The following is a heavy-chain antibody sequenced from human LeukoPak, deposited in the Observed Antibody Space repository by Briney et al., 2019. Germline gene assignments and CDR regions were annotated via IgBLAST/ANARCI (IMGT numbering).Heavy chain of an antibody. J-gene: IGHJ6*02. CDR1: GFTFSSYA. CDR2: ISGSGGST. Sequence: GGSLRLSCAASGFTFSSYAMSWVRQAPGKGLEWVSAISGSGGSTYYADSVKGRFTISRDNSKNTLCLQMNSLRAEDTAVYYCAKEGRSSHFYYGMDVWGQGTTVTVSS. D-gene: IGHD3-16*02. V-gene: IGHV3-23*01. CDR3: AKEGRSSHFYYGMDV.